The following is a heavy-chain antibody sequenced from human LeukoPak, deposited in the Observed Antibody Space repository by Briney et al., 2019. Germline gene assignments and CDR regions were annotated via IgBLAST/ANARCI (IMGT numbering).Heavy chain of an antibody. CDR2: INSDGSST. J-gene: IGHJ4*02. D-gene: IGHD1-14*01. CDR3: VREPQAGYYFDY. V-gene: IGHV3-74*01. CDR1: GFTFSSYW. Sequence: PGGSLRLSCAASGFTFSSYWMHWVRQAPGKGLVWVSRINSDGSSTTYADSVKGRFTISRDNAKNTLYLQMNSLRAEDTAVYYCVREPQAGYYFDYWGQGTLVTVSS.